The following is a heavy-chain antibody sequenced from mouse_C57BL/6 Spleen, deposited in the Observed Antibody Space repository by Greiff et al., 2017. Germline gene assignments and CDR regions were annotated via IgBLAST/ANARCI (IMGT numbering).Heavy chain of an antibody. V-gene: IGHV14-4*01. D-gene: IGHD1-1*01. CDR2: IDPENGDT. CDR3: TTNYGSSHY. J-gene: IGHJ2*01. Sequence: VQLQQSGAELVRPGASVKLSCTASGFNFKDDYMHWVKQRPEQGLEWIGWIDPENGDTEYASKFQGKATITADTSSNTAYLQLSSLTSEDTAVYYCTTNYGSSHYWGQGTTLTVSS. CDR1: GFNFKDDY.